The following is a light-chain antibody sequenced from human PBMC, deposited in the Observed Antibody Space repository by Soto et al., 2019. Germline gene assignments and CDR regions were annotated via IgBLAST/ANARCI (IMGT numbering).Light chain of an antibody. CDR1: QSVSSSY. Sequence: EIVLTQSPGTLSLSPGERATLSCRASQSVSSSYLAWYQQKPGQAPRLLIYGASSRATGIPDRFSGSGSGTDFTLTISRLEPEDFAVYYCQQYGSSRKFGHRTKVEI. J-gene: IGKJ1*01. CDR3: QQYGSSRK. CDR2: GAS. V-gene: IGKV3-20*01.